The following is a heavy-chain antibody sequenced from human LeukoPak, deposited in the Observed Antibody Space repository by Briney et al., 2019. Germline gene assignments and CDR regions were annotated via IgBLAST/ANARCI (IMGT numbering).Heavy chain of an antibody. J-gene: IGHJ6*02. CDR3: ASFPNAAAGPDYYYYGMDV. D-gene: IGHD6-13*01. V-gene: IGHV1-18*01. CDR1: GYTFTSYG. Sequence: ASVKVSCTASGYTFTSYGISSVRQAPRQGVEWMGWISTYNGNTNYAQKLQGRVTMTTDTSTSTAYMELRSLRSDDTAVYYCASFPNAAAGPDYYYYGMDVWGQGTTVTVSS. CDR2: ISTYNGNT.